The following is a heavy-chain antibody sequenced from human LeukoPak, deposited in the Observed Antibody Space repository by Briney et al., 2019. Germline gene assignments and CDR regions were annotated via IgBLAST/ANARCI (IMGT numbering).Heavy chain of an antibody. CDR3: ARDPNYGSGSYADY. CDR2: ISSGGSTI. Sequence: GGSLRLSCAASEFTFSNYEMNWVRQAPGKGMEWVSYISSGGSTIYYADSVKDRFTISRDNAKNSLYLQMNSLRAEDTAVYYCARDPNYGSGSYADYWGQGTLVTVSS. J-gene: IGHJ4*02. D-gene: IGHD3-10*01. CDR1: EFTFSNYE. V-gene: IGHV3-48*03.